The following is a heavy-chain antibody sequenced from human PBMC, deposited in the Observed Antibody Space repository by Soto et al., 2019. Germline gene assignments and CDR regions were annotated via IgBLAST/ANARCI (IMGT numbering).Heavy chain of an antibody. CDR1: GFTFSSYA. V-gene: IGHV3-64*01. J-gene: IGHJ5*02. D-gene: IGHD3-10*01. CDR2: ISSNGGST. Sequence: GGSLRLSCGASGFTFSSYAMHLVRQAPGKGLEYVSAISSNGGSTYYANSVKGRFTISRDNSKNTLYLQMGSLRAEDMAVYYCARDGIGLLWFGENWFDPWGQGTLVTVSS. CDR3: ARDGIGLLWFGENWFDP.